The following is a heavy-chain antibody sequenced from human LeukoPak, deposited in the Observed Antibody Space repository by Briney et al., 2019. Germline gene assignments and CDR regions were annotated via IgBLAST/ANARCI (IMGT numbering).Heavy chain of an antibody. V-gene: IGHV3-21*01. CDR2: ISSSSSYI. Sequence: PGGSLRLSCAASGFTFSSYSMNWVRQAPGKGLEWVSSISSSSSYIYKADSVKGRFTISRDNAKNSLYLQMNSLRAEDTAVYYCARKQQLGAFDIWGQGTMVTVSS. CDR1: GFTFSSYS. CDR3: ARKQQLGAFDI. J-gene: IGHJ3*02. D-gene: IGHD6-13*01.